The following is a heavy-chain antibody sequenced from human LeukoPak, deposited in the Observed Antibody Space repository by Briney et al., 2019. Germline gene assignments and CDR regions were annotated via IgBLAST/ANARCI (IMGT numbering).Heavy chain of an antibody. CDR2: ISWNSGNI. J-gene: IGHJ5*01. CDR3: AKVDGYNSGWYDS. CDR1: GFTFDDYG. D-gene: IGHD6-19*01. Sequence: PGGSLRLSCAASGFTFDDYGMHWVRQPPGKGLEWVSGISWNSGNIGYADSVKGRFTISRDNAKNSLYLQMDILKPEDTAFYYCAKVDGYNSGWYDSWAREPWSPSPQ. V-gene: IGHV3-9*01.